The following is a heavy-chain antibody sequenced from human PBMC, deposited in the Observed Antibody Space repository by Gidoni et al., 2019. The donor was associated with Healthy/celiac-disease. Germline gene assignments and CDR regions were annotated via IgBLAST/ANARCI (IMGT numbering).Heavy chain of an antibody. J-gene: IGHJ4*02. CDR3: ASLYYDGSGRIDY. V-gene: IGHV4-39*01. D-gene: IGHD3-10*01. CDR2: IYYSGST. Sequence: QLQLQESGPGLVKPSETLSLTCTVSGGSISSSGYYWGWIRQPPGKGLEWIGSIYYSGSTYYNPSLKSRVTISVDTSKNQFSLKLSSVTAADTAVYYCASLYYDGSGRIDYWGQGTLVTVSS. CDR1: GGSISSSGYY.